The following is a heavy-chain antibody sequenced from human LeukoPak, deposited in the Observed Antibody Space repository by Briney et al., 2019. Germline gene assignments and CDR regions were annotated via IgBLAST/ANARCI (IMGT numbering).Heavy chain of an antibody. D-gene: IGHD3-22*01. Sequence: GGSLRLSCAASGFTFSSYTMNWVRQAPGKGLEWVSSISSRSSYIYYADSVKGRFTISRDNAKNSLYLQMNSLRAEDTAVYYCAREYYYDSSGYWITPRGAFDIWGQGTMVTVSS. CDR3: AREYYYDSSGYWITPRGAFDI. CDR2: ISSRSSYI. V-gene: IGHV3-21*01. J-gene: IGHJ3*02. CDR1: GFTFSSYT.